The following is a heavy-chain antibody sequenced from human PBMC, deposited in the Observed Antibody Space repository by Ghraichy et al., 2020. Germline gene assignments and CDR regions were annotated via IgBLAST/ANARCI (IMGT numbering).Heavy chain of an antibody. Sequence: GGSLRLSCAASGFTFSSYAMSWVRQAPGKGLEWVSAISGSGGSTYYADSVKGRFTISRDNSKNTLYLQMNSLRAEDTAVYYCAKLKYVVVTAPVEYWGQGTLVTVSS. V-gene: IGHV3-23*01. J-gene: IGHJ4*02. CDR1: GFTFSSYA. CDR2: ISGSGGST. D-gene: IGHD2-21*02. CDR3: AKLKYVVVTAPVEY.